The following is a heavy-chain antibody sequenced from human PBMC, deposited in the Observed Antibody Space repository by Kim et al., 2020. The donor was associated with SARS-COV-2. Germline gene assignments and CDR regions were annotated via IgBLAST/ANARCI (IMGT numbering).Heavy chain of an antibody. V-gene: IGHV3-7*01. Sequence: GGSLRLSCVASGFTFSELWMTWVRQGPGKGPEWVANIKEDGTDKHYADSVKGRFTISRDNTKNSLYLQLNSLRAEDTAVYYCTRPKSNFWGRGTLVTVSS. CDR3: TRPKSNF. J-gene: IGHJ4*02. CDR1: GFTFSELW. CDR2: IKEDGTDK.